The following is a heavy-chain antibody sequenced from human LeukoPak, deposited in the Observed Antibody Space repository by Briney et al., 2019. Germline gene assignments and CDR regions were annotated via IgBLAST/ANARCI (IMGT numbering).Heavy chain of an antibody. V-gene: IGHV1-18*01. J-gene: IGHJ4*02. Sequence: KTGGSLRLSCAASGFTFTSYGISWVRQAPGQGLEWMGWISAYNGNTNYAQKLQGRVTMTTDTSTSTAYMELRSLRSDDTAVYYCARVEEGVGDFWSGYYPLYFDYWGQGTLVTVSS. D-gene: IGHD3-3*01. CDR1: GFTFTSYG. CDR2: ISAYNGNT. CDR3: ARVEEGVGDFWSGYYPLYFDY.